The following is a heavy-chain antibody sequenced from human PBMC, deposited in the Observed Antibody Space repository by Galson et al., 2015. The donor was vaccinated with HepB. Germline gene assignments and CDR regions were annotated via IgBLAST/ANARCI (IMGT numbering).Heavy chain of an antibody. CDR3: TRHSGPDIVVVPQQPLHRYYYYYMDV. CDR2: IRSKANSYAT. D-gene: IGHD2-2*01. J-gene: IGHJ6*03. Sequence: SLRVSCAASGFTFSGSAMHWVRQASGKGLEWVGRIRSKANSYATAYAASVKGRFTISRDDSKNTAYLQMNSLKTEDTAVYYCTRHSGPDIVVVPQQPLHRYYYYYMDVWGKGTTVTVSS. CDR1: GFTFSGSA. V-gene: IGHV3-73*01.